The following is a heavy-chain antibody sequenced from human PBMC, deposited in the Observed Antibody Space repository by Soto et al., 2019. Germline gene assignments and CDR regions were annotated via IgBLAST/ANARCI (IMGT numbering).Heavy chain of an antibody. CDR2: ISAYNGNT. D-gene: IGHD4-17*01. J-gene: IGHJ6*02. CDR1: GYTVTIYG. V-gene: IGHV1-18*01. CDR3: ARAYGGNFNYYYYYGMDV. Sequence: ASVKVSCKASGYTVTIYGISWVRQAPGQGLEWMGWISAYNGNTNYAQKLQGRVTMTTDTSTSTAYMELRSLRSDDTAVYYCARAYGGNFNYYYYYGMDVWGQGTTVTVSS.